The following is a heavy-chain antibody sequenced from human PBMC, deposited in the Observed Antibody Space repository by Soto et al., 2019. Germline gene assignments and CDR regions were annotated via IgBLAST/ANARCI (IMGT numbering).Heavy chain of an antibody. CDR1: GGSISSSSYY. D-gene: IGHD3-3*01. CDR3: ARHLEITYYMDV. V-gene: IGHV4-39*01. CDR2: IYYSGST. J-gene: IGHJ6*03. Sequence: SETLSLTCTVSGGSISSSSYYWGWIRQPPGKGLEWIGSIYYSGSTYYNPSLKSRVTISVDTSKNQFSLKLSSVTAADTAVYYCARHLEITYYMDVWGKGTTVTVSS.